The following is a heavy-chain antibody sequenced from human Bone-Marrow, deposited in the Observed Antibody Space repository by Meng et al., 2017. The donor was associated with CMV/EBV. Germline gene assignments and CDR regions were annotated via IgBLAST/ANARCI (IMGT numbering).Heavy chain of an antibody. CDR2: INWNGGST. CDR1: GFMFDDYG. J-gene: IGHJ6*02. Sequence: GESLKISCAASGFMFDDYGMSWVRQAPGKGLEWVSGINWNGGSTDYADSVKGRFTISRDNSKNTLYLQMNSLRAEDTAVYYCASRTEYYYYGMDVWGQGTTVTVSS. V-gene: IGHV3-20*04. CDR3: ASRTEYYYYGMDV. D-gene: IGHD1-14*01.